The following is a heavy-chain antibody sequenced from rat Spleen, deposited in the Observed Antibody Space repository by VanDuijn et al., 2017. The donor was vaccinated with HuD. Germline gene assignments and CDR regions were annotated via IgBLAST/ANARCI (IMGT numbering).Heavy chain of an antibody. J-gene: IGHJ2*01. Sequence: EVQLQESGPGLVKPSQSLSLTCSVTGYSITSNYWGWIRKFPGNKLEWMGYINNAGTTNYNPSLKSRISITRDTSKNQFFLQGNSVTTDDTATYYCARDNNYKAYWGQGVMVTVSS. V-gene: IGHV3-3*01. CDR1: GYSITSNY. D-gene: IGHD1-10*01. CDR2: INNAGTT. CDR3: ARDNNYKAY.